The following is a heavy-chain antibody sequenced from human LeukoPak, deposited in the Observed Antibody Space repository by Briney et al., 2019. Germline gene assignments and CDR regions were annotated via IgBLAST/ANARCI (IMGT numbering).Heavy chain of an antibody. Sequence: ASVKLSCKASGYTFTGYYMHWVRQAPGQGLEWMGWINPNSGGTNYAQKFQGRVTMTRDTSISTAYMELSRLRSDDTAVYYCALQSPVVVAANFDYWGQGTLVTVSS. J-gene: IGHJ4*02. D-gene: IGHD2-15*01. V-gene: IGHV1-2*02. CDR2: INPNSGGT. CDR3: ALQSPVVVAANFDY. CDR1: GYTFTGYY.